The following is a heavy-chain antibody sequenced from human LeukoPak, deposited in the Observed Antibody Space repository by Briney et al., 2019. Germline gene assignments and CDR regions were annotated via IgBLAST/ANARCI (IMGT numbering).Heavy chain of an antibody. D-gene: IGHD3-3*01. Sequence: GGSLRLSCAASGFTFSDYYMSWIRQAPGKGLEWVSVIYSGGSTYYADSVKGRFTISRDNSKNTLYLQMNSLRAEDTAVYYCARDHGFWSGSYYYYGMDVWGQGTTVTVSS. J-gene: IGHJ6*02. CDR2: IYSGGST. V-gene: IGHV3-66*01. CDR3: ARDHGFWSGSYYYYGMDV. CDR1: GFTFSDYY.